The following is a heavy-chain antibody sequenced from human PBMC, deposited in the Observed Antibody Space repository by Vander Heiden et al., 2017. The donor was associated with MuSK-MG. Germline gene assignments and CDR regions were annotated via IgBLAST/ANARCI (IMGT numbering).Heavy chain of an antibody. Sequence: QVQLVQSGAAVTKPGASVKVSCEASGYTFTTSAMYWVRQAHGQRLEWMGWINAGNGNTKYSQKFQGRITITRDTSASTAYMELSSLRSEDTAMYYCASGVNYYDSSGYQPFDYWGQGTLVTVSA. CDR3: ASGVNYYDSSGYQPFDY. J-gene: IGHJ4*02. D-gene: IGHD3-22*01. CDR1: GYTFTTSA. V-gene: IGHV1-3*01. CDR2: INAGNGNT.